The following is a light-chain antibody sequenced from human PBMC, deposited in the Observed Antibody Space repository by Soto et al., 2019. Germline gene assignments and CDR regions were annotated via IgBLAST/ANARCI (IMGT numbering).Light chain of an antibody. CDR1: QSISSY. CDR2: AAS. Sequence: DIQMTQSPSSLSASVGDRVTITCRASQSISSYLNWYQHKPGKAPKLLIYAASSLQTGVLSRFSGSRSGTDFALTISSLQRDDFATYYCQQTDSFPRTFGQGTKVEMK. V-gene: IGKV1-39*01. CDR3: QQTDSFPRT. J-gene: IGKJ1*01.